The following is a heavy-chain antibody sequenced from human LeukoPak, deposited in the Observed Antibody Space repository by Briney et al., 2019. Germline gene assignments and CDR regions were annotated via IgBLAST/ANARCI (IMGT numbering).Heavy chain of an antibody. CDR2: ITTSGGET. V-gene: IGHV3-23*01. CDR3: AKGHYDDWYYFDY. J-gene: IGHJ4*02. D-gene: IGHD3-3*01. Sequence: GGSLRLSCATSGFTFSGFAMCWVRQAPGKGLEWVSAITTSGGETNYADSVKGRFTISRDNSKSTLFLQMHSLRGDDTAVYYCAKGHYDDWYYFDYWGQGALVTVSS. CDR1: GFTFSGFA.